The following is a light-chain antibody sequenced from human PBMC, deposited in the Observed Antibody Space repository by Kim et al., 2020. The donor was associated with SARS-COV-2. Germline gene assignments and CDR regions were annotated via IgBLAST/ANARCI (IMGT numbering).Light chain of an antibody. CDR1: SSGVGAYNL. CDR3: TSYTRSDTWV. CDR2: DVS. V-gene: IGLV2-14*03. Sequence: GQSFTISCTGTSSGVGAYNLVSWYQQHPGKAPKFMIHDVSQRPSGVSNRFSGSKSGNTASLTISGLQAEDEADYYCTSYTRSDTWVFGGGTQLTVL. J-gene: IGLJ3*02.